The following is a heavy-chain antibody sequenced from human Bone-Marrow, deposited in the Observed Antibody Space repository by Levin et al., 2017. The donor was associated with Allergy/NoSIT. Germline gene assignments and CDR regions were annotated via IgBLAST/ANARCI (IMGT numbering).Heavy chain of an antibody. D-gene: IGHD2-2*01. V-gene: IGHV4-34*01. J-gene: IGHJ4*02. CDR3: ARGGGITPAKY. Sequence: PSETLSLTCAVYGGSFSGYFWSWIRQPPGKGLEWIGEINYSGSTNYNPSLKSRVTISLDTSKIQFSLKLSSVTAADTAVYYCARGGGITPAKYWGQGTLVTVSS. CDR2: INYSGST. CDR1: GGSFSGYF.